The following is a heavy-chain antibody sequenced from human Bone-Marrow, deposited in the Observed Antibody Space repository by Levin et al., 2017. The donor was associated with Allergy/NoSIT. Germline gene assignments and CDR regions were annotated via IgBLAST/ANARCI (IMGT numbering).Heavy chain of an antibody. Sequence: GGSLRLSCAASGFTFSSYWMSWVRQAPGKGLEWVANIKQDGSEKYYVDSVKGRFTISRDNAKNSLYLQMNSLRAEDTAVYYCAREVDSSGYGGSLLSWGQGTLVTVSS. CDR1: GFTFSSYW. CDR3: AREVDSSGYGGSLLS. J-gene: IGHJ4*02. D-gene: IGHD3-22*01. V-gene: IGHV3-7*01. CDR2: IKQDGSEK.